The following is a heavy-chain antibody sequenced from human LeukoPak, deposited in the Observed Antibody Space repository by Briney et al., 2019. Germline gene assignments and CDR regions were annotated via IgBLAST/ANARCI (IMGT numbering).Heavy chain of an antibody. CDR2: ISAYNGNT. V-gene: IGHV1-18*01. D-gene: IGHD3-10*01. Sequence: GASVKVSCKAFGYTFTSYGISWVRQAPGQGLEWMGWISAYNGNTNYAQKLQGRVTMTTDTSTSTACMELRSLRSDDTAVYYCARDRIPVGEAFDIWGQGTMVTVSS. J-gene: IGHJ3*02. CDR3: ARDRIPVGEAFDI. CDR1: GYTFTSYG.